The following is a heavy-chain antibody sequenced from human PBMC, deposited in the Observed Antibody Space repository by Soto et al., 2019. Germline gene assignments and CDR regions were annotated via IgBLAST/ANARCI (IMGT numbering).Heavy chain of an antibody. D-gene: IGHD2-21*01. CDR2: ISYDGSRK. Sequence: GGSLRLSCAASGFTFNNFAMHWVRQAPGKELDWVGFISYDGSRKFYTDSVKGRVTISRDNSKDTLYLHMNSLRAEDTALYFCTRGPDGDYDVGSLDLWGQGTLVTVSS. CDR1: GFTFNNFA. V-gene: IGHV3-30*04. CDR3: TRGPDGDYDVGSLDL. J-gene: IGHJ5*02.